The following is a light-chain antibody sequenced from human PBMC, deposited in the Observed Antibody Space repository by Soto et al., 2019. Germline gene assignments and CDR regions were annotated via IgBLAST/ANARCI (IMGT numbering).Light chain of an antibody. J-gene: IGKJ1*01. CDR1: QSINRF. Sequence: IQITHSPSSLSASVGDILTITFLASQSINRFLNWYQQKPGKGPNLLIYGASTLQSGVPLRFSGSGSGTEFTLTISSLQPDDFATYYCQHYNSYSEAFGQGTKVDIK. CDR2: GAS. CDR3: QHYNSYSEA. V-gene: IGKV1-5*01.